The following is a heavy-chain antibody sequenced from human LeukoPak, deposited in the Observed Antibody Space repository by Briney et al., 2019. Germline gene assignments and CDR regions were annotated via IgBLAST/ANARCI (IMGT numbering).Heavy chain of an antibody. CDR2: ISWNSGSI. CDR3: AKAPPDGDYLSYYFDY. Sequence: PGGSLRLSCAASGFTFDDYAMHWVRQAPGKGLEWVSGISWNSGSIGYADSVKGRFTISRDNAKNSLYLQMNSLRAEDMALYYCAKAPPDGDYLSYYFDYWGQGTLVTVSS. D-gene: IGHD4-17*01. V-gene: IGHV3-9*03. J-gene: IGHJ4*02. CDR1: GFTFDDYA.